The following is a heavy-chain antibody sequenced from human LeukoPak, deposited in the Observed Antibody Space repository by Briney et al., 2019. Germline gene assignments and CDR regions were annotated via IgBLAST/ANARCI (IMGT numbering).Heavy chain of an antibody. V-gene: IGHV4-31*03. CDR1: GGSISSGGYS. CDR3: ARTSGDSYYYGSGSPKFFDY. Sequence: SETLSLTCTVSGGSISSGGYSWSWVRQHPGKGLGWLGYIYYSGSTYYNPSLKSRVTISVDTSKNQFSLKLSSVTAADTAVYYCARTSGDSYYYGSGSPKFFDYWGQGTLVTVSS. J-gene: IGHJ4*02. CDR2: IYYSGST. D-gene: IGHD3-10*01.